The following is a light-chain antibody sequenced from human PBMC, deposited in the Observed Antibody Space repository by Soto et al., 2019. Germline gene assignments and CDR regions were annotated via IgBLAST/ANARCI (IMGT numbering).Light chain of an antibody. CDR1: QTISTY. J-gene: IGKJ1*01. CDR2: GAS. CDR3: QQSHSTPWT. Sequence: DIQMTQSPSSLSASVGDRITINCRASQTISTYLNWYQQKPGKAPKLLIYGASTLQSGVPSRFTGSGSGTDFTLTISSLQPDDFATYHCQQSHSTPWTFGQGTKVEI. V-gene: IGKV1-39*01.